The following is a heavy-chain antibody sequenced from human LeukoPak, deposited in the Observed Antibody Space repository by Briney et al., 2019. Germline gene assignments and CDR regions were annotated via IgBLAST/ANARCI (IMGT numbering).Heavy chain of an antibody. CDR3: ARVEDIVVVPAARGFDY. D-gene: IGHD2-2*01. CDR1: GFTFSSCS. CDR2: ISSSSSYI. V-gene: IGHV3-21*01. J-gene: IGHJ4*02. Sequence: GGSLRLSCAASGFTFSSCSMNWVRQAPGKGLEWVSSISSSSSYIYYADSVKGRFTISRDNAKNSLYLQMNSLRAEDTAVYYCARVEDIVVVPAARGFDYWGQGTLVTVSS.